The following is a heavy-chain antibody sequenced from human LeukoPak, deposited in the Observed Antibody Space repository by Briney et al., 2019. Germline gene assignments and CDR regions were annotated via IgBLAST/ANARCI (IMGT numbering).Heavy chain of an antibody. D-gene: IGHD5-18*01. CDR3: XXXXSKRGYSYGRLAWGPYYFDY. Sequence: PSETLSLTCTVSGGSISSSSYYWGWIRQPPGKGLEWIGSIYYSGSTYYNPSLKSRVTISVDTSKNQFSLKLSSVTAADTAVYXXXXXXSKRGYSYGRLAWGPYYFDYWGQGTLVTVSS. J-gene: IGHJ4*02. CDR1: GGSISSSSYY. CDR2: IYYSGST. V-gene: IGHV4-39*07.